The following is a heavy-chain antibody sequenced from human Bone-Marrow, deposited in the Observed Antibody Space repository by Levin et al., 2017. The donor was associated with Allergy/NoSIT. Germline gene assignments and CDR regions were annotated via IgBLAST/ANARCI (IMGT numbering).Heavy chain of an antibody. CDR2: ISGGGDKT. CDR1: GLSFSSYA. J-gene: IGHJ4*02. Sequence: GGSLRLSCAASGLSFSSYAMSWVRQAPGKGLEWVTAISGGGDKTYYAASVKGRFTISRDNSKNTLSLEMNSLRVEDTAVYYCARDWGVAVAGISYYFDDWAREPWSPSPQ. D-gene: IGHD6-19*01. V-gene: IGHV3-23*01. CDR3: ARDWGVAVAGISYYFDD.